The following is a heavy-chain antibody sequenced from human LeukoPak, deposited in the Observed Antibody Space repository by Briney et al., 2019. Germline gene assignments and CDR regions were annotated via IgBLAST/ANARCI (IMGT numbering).Heavy chain of an antibody. CDR3: ARGGLIQRHAFDI. J-gene: IGHJ3*02. V-gene: IGHV3-21*04. D-gene: IGHD1-1*01. CDR2: ISSSSSYI. Sequence: GGSLRLSCAASGFTFSSYSMNWVRQAPGKGLEWVSSISSSSSYIYYTDSVKGRFTISRDNAKNSLYLQMNSLRGEDTALYYCARGGLIQRHAFDIWGQGTMVTVSS. CDR1: GFTFSSYS.